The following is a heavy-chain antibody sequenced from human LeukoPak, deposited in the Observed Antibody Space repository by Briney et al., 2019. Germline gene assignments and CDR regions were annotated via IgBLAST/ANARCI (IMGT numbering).Heavy chain of an antibody. CDR3: ARVQYSGSAALDY. J-gene: IGHJ4*02. V-gene: IGHV1-2*02. D-gene: IGHD6-6*01. CDR1: GYTFTGYY. CDR2: INPNSGAT. Sequence: ASVNVSCKASGYTFTGYYMHWVRQAPGQGLEWMGGINPNSGATNYAQKFQGRVTMTSDTSISKAYMELSRLRSDDTAVYYCARVQYSGSAALDYWGQGTLVTVSS.